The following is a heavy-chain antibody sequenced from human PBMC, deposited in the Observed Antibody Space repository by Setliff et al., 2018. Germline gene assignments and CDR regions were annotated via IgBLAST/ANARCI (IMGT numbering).Heavy chain of an antibody. Sequence: SETLSLTCTVSGGSIRSYYWTWIRQPPGKGLEWIGEINHSGSTSYNPSLESRVTISIDTSKNQFSLNLTSVTAADTAVYYCARASSGWYSAYYYYMDVWGKGTTVTVS. V-gene: IGHV4-59*08. CDR3: ARASSGWYSAYYYYMDV. J-gene: IGHJ6*03. CDR2: INHSGST. D-gene: IGHD6-19*01. CDR1: GGSIRSYY.